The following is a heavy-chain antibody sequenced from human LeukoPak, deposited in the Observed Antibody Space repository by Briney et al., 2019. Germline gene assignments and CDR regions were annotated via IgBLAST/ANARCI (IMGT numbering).Heavy chain of an antibody. V-gene: IGHV1-2*02. Sequence: ASVKVSCKASVYNFTGYYMHWVRQAPGQGLDWMGWINPNSGGTNYAQKFQGRVTMTRDTSISTAYMELSRLRSDDTAVYYCAGLVVVTAIQEHDAFDIWGQGTMVTVSS. CDR1: VYNFTGYY. D-gene: IGHD2-21*02. CDR3: AGLVVVTAIQEHDAFDI. J-gene: IGHJ3*02. CDR2: INPNSGGT.